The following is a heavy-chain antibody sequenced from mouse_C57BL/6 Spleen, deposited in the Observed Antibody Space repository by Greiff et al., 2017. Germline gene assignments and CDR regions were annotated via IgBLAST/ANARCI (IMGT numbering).Heavy chain of an antibody. J-gene: IGHJ4*01. CDR2: IYPRSGNT. CDR1: GYTFSSYG. D-gene: IGHD1-1*01. V-gene: IGHV1-81*01. CDR3: ARSSSYAMDY. Sequence: VQLQQSGAELARPGASVKLSCKASGYTFSSYGISWVKQRTGQGLEWIGEIYPRSGNTYYNEKFKGKATLTADKSSSTAYMELRSLTSEDSAVYFCARSSSYAMDYWGQGTSVTVSS.